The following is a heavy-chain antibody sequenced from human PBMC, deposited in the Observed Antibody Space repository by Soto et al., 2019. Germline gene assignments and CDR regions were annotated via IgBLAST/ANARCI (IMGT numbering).Heavy chain of an antibody. V-gene: IGHV1-2*04. J-gene: IGHJ5*02. Sequence: GASVKVSCKASGGTFSSYAISWVRQAPGQGLEWMGWINPNSGGTNYAQKFQGWVTMTRDTSISTAYMELSRLRSDDTAVYYCARGQQLANWFDPWGQGTLVTVSS. CDR1: GGTFSSYA. CDR2: INPNSGGT. D-gene: IGHD6-13*01. CDR3: ARGQQLANWFDP.